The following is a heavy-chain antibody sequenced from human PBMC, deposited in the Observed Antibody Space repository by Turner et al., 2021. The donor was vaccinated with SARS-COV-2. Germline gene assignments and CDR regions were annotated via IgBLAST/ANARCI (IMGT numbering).Heavy chain of an antibody. Sequence: EVQLVEPGGTLVQPGGSLRLSCADSGLTVSSNYMSWVRQAPGKGLEWVSVIYSGGSTYYADSVKGRFTISRDNSKTTLYLQINSLRAEDTAVYYCAREAAAGNFHGWFDPWGQGTLVTVSS. CDR3: AREAAAGNFHGWFDP. CDR1: GLTVSSNY. CDR2: IYSGGST. J-gene: IGHJ5*02. D-gene: IGHD6-13*01. V-gene: IGHV3-66*01.